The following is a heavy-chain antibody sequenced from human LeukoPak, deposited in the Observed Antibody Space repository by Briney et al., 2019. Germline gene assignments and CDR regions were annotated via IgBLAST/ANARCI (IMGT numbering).Heavy chain of an antibody. D-gene: IGHD6-19*01. Sequence: PSETLSLTCAVSGDSISSDYWSWIRQPPGKGLEWIGYIYYTGSTNYNPSLKSRVTISVDTSKNQFSLKLSSVTAADTAVYYCARDINGYSSGWLYWGQGTLVTVSS. J-gene: IGHJ4*02. V-gene: IGHV4-59*01. CDR1: GDSISSDY. CDR3: ARDINGYSSGWLY. CDR2: IYYTGST.